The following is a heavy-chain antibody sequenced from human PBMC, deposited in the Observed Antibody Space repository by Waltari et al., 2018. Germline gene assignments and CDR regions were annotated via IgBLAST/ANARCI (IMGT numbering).Heavy chain of an antibody. J-gene: IGHJ6*02. CDR2: ISNSSIYI. V-gene: IGHV3-21*01. Sequence: EVQLVESGGGLVKPGGSLRLSCAASGFTFSSYSMNWVRQAPGQWLEWVSSISNSSIYIYYADSVKGRSTIARDNAKNSLYLQMNSLRAEDTAVYYCARGHSSSKGYYYYGMDVWGQGTTVTVSS. D-gene: IGHD6-6*01. CDR1: GFTFSSYS. CDR3: ARGHSSSKGYYYYGMDV.